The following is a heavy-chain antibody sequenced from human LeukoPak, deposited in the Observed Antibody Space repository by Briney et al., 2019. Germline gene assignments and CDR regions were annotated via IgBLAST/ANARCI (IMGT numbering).Heavy chain of an antibody. V-gene: IGHV4-59*08. CDR1: GVSITSFY. D-gene: IGHD2-15*01. CDR3: ASTGYCIGGSCYSNYFDH. Sequence: PSETLSLTCTVSGVSITSFYWSWIRQPPGKGLEWIGYIYFSGSTNYNPSLKSRVTVSLDATKNQVSLKLSSVSAADTAVYYCASTGYCIGGSCYSNYFDHWGQGTLVTVSS. J-gene: IGHJ4*02. CDR2: IYFSGST.